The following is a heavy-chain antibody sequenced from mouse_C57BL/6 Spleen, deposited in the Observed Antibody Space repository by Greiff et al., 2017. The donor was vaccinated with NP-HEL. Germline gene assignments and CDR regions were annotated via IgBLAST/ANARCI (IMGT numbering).Heavy chain of an antibody. V-gene: IGHV1-15*01. D-gene: IGHD1-1*01. CDR1: GYTFTDYE. Sequence: VQLQQSGAELVRPGASVTLSCKASGYTFTDYEMHWVKQTPVHGLEWIGAIDPETGGTANNQKFKGKAILTADKSSSTAYMELRSLTSEDSAVYYCTREGRGRLFDYWGQGTTLTVSS. CDR2: IDPETGGT. J-gene: IGHJ2*01. CDR3: TREGRGRLFDY.